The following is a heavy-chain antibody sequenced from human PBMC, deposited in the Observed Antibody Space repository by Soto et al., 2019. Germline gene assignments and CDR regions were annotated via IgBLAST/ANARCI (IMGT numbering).Heavy chain of an antibody. CDR2: ISGSGGST. J-gene: IGHJ3*01. Sequence: VQVLESGGGLVQPGGSLRLSCAASGFTFNIYAMSWVRQAPGKGLEWVSDISGSGGSTYYADSVKGRFTISRDNSAITLDVKINSLRAEDTAVYYCAKRPLPVGLQGALGAFDLWGQGTMVTVSS. CDR1: GFTFNIYA. V-gene: IGHV3-23*01. CDR3: AKRPLPVGLQGALGAFDL. D-gene: IGHD1-26*01.